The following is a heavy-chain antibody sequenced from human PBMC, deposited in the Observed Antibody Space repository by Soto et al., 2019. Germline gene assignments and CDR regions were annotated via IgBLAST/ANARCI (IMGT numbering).Heavy chain of an antibody. V-gene: IGHV2-5*02. Sequence: SGPTLVNPTQTLTLTCTLSGFSFSTSEVAVGWIRQPPGEALEWLAIIYWDGDKRYSPSLKNRLTITRDTSKNHVVLTMTNMDPVDIGTYFCSFCLLPVYDSDGSGYYHEVFDIRGQGTMVTVSS. J-gene: IGHJ3*02. D-gene: IGHD3-22*01. CDR1: GFSFSTSEVA. CDR2: IYWDGDK. CDR3: SFCLLPVYDSDGSGYYHEVFDI.